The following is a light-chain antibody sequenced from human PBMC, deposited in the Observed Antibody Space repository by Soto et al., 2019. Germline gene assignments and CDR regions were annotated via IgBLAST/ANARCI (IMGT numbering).Light chain of an antibody. CDR2: GNN. CDR3: QSYASSLSGYVV. CDR1: SSNIGAGYD. V-gene: IGLV1-40*01. Sequence: QSVLTQPPSVSGAPGQRVTISCTGSSSNIGAGYDVHWYQQLPGTAPKLLIYGNNNRPSGVPDRFSGSKSGTSASLAITGLQAEDGADYYCQSYASSLSGYVVFGGGTKLTVL. J-gene: IGLJ2*01.